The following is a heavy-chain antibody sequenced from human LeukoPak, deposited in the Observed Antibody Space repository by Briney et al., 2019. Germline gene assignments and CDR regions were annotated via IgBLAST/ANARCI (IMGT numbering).Heavy chain of an antibody. CDR1: GLTFSNYW. CDR3: ARRFHARVFDI. V-gene: IGHV3-7*02. J-gene: IGHJ3*02. Sequence: GGSLRLSCEVSGLTFSNYWMTWVRQAAGKGLEWVGHIKQDGSDKWYVDSVKGRFTISRDNAKNSRNLQMNSLRAEDTAVYYCARRFHARVFDIWGQGTMVTVS. CDR2: IKQDGSDK. D-gene: IGHD3-16*01.